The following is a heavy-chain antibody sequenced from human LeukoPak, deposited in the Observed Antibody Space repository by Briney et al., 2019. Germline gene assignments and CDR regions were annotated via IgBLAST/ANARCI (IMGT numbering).Heavy chain of an antibody. CDR2: IHPSGGST. D-gene: IGHD5-18*01. CDR3: ARMDMDPAMVTNFFDY. J-gene: IGHJ4*02. Sequence: GASVTVSCKASGYTFTIYYMHWVRQAPGQGLEWMGVIHPSGGSTSYAQKFQGKITMTKDTSTSTVYIGPSSLTSDDTAAYYCARMDMDPAMVTNFFDYWGQGTLVTVSS. CDR1: GYTFTIYY. V-gene: IGHV1-46*01.